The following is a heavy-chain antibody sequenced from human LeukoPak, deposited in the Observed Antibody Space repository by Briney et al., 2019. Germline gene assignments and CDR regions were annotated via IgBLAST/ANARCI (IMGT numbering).Heavy chain of an antibody. CDR2: ISSSSSYI. CDR1: GFTFSSYS. Sequence: GGSLRLSCAASGFTFSSYSMNWVRQAPGKGLEWVSSISSSSSYIYYADSVKGRFTISRDNAKNSLYLQMNSLRAEDTAVYYCARDTGYYDSSGYYYVWGQGTLVTVPS. V-gene: IGHV3-21*01. D-gene: IGHD3-22*01. J-gene: IGHJ4*02. CDR3: ARDTGYYDSSGYYYV.